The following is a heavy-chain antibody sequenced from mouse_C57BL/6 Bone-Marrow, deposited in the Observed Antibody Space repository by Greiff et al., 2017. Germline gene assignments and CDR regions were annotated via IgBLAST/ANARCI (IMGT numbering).Heavy chain of an antibody. CDR2: IDPSDSYT. Sequence: QVHVKQPGAELVMPGASVKLSCKASGYTFTSYWMHWVKQRPGQGLEWIGEIDPSDSYTNYNQKFKGKSTLTVDKSSSTAYMQLSSLTSEDSAVYYCARSPTMVTTVARYFDVWGTGTTVTVSS. CDR3: ARSPTMVTTVARYFDV. D-gene: IGHD2-9*01. CDR1: GYTFTSYW. J-gene: IGHJ1*03. V-gene: IGHV1-69*01.